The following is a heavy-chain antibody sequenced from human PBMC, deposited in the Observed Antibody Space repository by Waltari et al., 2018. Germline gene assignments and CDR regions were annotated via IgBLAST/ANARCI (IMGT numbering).Heavy chain of an antibody. V-gene: IGHV3-30*02. D-gene: IGHD2-2*01. Sequence: QLQLVESGGGGVQRGGSLRLSGAASGFSFGDYGMHWVRQAPGKGLEWVAFIRYDGTKTDYADSVKGRLTISRDNSKNTLYLQMNSLTPEDTAVYHCARDPRYCTRTSCYIGLTWLDPWGQGTLVSVSS. J-gene: IGHJ5*02. CDR1: GFSFGDYG. CDR3: ARDPRYCTRTSCYIGLTWLDP. CDR2: IRYDGTKT.